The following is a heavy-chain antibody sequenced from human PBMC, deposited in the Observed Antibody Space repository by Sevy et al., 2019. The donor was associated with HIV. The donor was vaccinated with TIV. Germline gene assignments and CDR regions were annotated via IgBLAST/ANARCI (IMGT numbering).Heavy chain of an antibody. D-gene: IGHD2-15*01. CDR1: GFTFSYYD. J-gene: IGHJ5*02. Sequence: GGSLRLSCVASGFTFSYYDMHWVRQAPGKGLEWVAVICYDGSNKYYADSVKGRFTISRDNSKNTLYLQMNSLRAEDTAVYYCAKDTRDCSGGTCYSAPLYNWFDPWGQGTLVTVSS. V-gene: IGHV3-33*03. CDR3: AKDTRDCSGGTCYSAPLYNWFDP. CDR2: ICYDGSNK.